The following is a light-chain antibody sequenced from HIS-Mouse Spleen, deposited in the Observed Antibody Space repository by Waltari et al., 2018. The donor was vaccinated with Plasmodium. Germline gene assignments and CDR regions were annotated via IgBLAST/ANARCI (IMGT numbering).Light chain of an antibody. Sequence: SYELTQPLSVSVALGQTARITCGGNNIGSKNVHWYQQKPGQAPVLGIYRDSNRPSGIPGRCSGSNSGNTATLTISRAQAGDETDYYCQVWDSSTVFGGGTKLTVL. J-gene: IGLJ3*02. CDR1: NIGSKN. V-gene: IGLV3-9*01. CDR3: QVWDSSTV. CDR2: RDS.